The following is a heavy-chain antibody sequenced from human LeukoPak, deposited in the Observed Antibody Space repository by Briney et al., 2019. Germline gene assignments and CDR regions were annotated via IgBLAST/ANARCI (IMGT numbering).Heavy chain of an antibody. Sequence: PGRSLRLSCAASGFTFSSYAMHWVRQAPGKGLEWVALISYDGSNKYYADSVKGRFTISRDNSKNTLFLQMNSLRPDDTAVYYCAKSHANSGTYHSFFDYWGQGTLVTVSS. D-gene: IGHD1-26*01. CDR1: GFTFSSYA. CDR3: AKSHANSGTYHSFFDY. J-gene: IGHJ4*02. CDR2: ISYDGSNK. V-gene: IGHV3-30*18.